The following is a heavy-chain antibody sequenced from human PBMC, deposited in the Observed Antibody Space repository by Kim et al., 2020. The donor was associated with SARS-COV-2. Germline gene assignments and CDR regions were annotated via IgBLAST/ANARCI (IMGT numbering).Heavy chain of an antibody. D-gene: IGHD2-2*01. Sequence: FQGRVTITADESTSTAYMELSSLRSEDTAVYYCAREVRYCSSTSCYYFDYWGQGTLVTVSS. CDR3: AREVRYCSSTSCYYFDY. J-gene: IGHJ4*02. V-gene: IGHV1-69*01.